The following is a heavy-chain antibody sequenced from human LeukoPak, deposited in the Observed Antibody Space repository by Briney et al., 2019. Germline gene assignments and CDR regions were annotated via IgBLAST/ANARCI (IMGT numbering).Heavy chain of an antibody. CDR3: AREALLWFGGFNWFDP. V-gene: IGHV4-34*01. D-gene: IGHD3-10*01. CDR2: INHSGST. CDR1: GGSFSGYY. J-gene: IGHJ5*02. Sequence: PSETLSLTCAVYGGSFSGYYWSWIRQPPGKGLEWIGEINHSGSTNYNPSLKSRVTISVDTSKNQFSLKLSSVTAADTAVYYCAREALLWFGGFNWFDPWGQGTLVTVSS.